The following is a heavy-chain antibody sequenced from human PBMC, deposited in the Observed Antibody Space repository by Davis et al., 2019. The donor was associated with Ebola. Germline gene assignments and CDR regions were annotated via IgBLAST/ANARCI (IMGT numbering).Heavy chain of an antibody. J-gene: IGHJ4*02. V-gene: IGHV3-33*01. Sequence: GESLKISCAASGFTFSSYSMHWVRQAPGKGLEWVAVIWYDGSNKYYADSVKGRFTISRDNSKNTLYLQMNSLRAEDTAVYYCASTAVQGLISYWGQGTLVTVSS. CDR3: ASTAVQGLISY. D-gene: IGHD3-10*01. CDR2: IWYDGSNK. CDR1: GFTFSSYS.